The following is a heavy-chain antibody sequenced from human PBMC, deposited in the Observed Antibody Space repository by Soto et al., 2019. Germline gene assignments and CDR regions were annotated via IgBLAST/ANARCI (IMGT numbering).Heavy chain of an antibody. CDR1: GFTFSLYG. J-gene: IGHJ4*02. CDR3: AKGRDSTLLRWQYFDN. V-gene: IGHV3-30*18. CDR2: ISYEGRNK. Sequence: QVQLVESGGDVIHSGKSLRLSCAVSGFTFSLYGMHWIRQAPGKGLEWVAFISYEGRNKYYADSVEGRFTISRDNSKNTVSLQMDSLRPEDTAVYYCAKGRDSTLLRWQYFDNWGQGTQVTVSS. D-gene: IGHD4-4*01.